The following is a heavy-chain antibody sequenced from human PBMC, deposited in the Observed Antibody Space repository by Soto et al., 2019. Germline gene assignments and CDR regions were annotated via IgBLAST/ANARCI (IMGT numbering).Heavy chain of an antibody. CDR1: GGSISSSSYY. V-gene: IGHV4-39*01. CDR3: ARRLADYYDSSGYSDY. Sequence: QLQLQESGPGLVKPSETLSLTCTVSGGSISSSSYYWGWIRQPPGKGLEWIGSIYYSGSTYYNPSLKSRVTISVDTSKNQFSLKLSSVTAADTAVYYCARRLADYYDSSGYSDYWGQGTLVTVSS. D-gene: IGHD3-22*01. CDR2: IYYSGST. J-gene: IGHJ4*02.